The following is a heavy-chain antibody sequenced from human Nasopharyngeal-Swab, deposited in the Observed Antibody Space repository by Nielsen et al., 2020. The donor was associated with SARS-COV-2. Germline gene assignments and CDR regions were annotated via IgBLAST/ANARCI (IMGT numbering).Heavy chain of an antibody. CDR2: FDPEDGET. CDR3: ATAYYYDSSGYFMHGFDI. V-gene: IGHV1-24*01. CDR1: GYTFTSYY. Sequence: ASVKVSCKASGYTFTSYYMHWVRQAPGKGLEWMGGFDPEDGETIYAQKFQGRVTMTEDTSTDTAYMELSSLRSEDTAVYYCATAYYYDSSGYFMHGFDIWGQGTMVTVSS. J-gene: IGHJ3*02. D-gene: IGHD3-22*01.